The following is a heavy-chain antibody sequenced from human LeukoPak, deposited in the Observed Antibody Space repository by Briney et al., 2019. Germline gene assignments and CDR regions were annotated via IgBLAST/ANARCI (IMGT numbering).Heavy chain of an antibody. D-gene: IGHD6-19*01. CDR2: IIPIFGTA. J-gene: IGHJ4*02. CDR3: ARVRWSSGTFDY. CDR1: GGTLSSHA. V-gene: IGHV1-69*05. Sequence: GSSVKVSCKASGGTLSSHAISWVRQAPGQGLEWMGGIIPIFGTANYAQKFQGRVTITTDESTSTAYMELSSLRSEDTAVYYCARVRWSSGTFDYWGQGTLVTVSS.